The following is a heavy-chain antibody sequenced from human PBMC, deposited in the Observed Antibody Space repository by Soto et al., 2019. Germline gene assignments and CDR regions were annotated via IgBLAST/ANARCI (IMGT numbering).Heavy chain of an antibody. J-gene: IGHJ4*02. D-gene: IGHD2-8*01. CDR2: ARNKVSGYTT. CDR3: ARLMGTSFDL. V-gene: IGHV3-72*01. Sequence: GGSLRLSCAASGFTFSDHYMDWVRQAPGKGLEWVGRARNKVSGYTTAYAASVEGRFAISRDDSKNSLYLQMSSLKVDDTAVYFCARLMGTSFDLWGQGTLVTVSS. CDR1: GFTFSDHY.